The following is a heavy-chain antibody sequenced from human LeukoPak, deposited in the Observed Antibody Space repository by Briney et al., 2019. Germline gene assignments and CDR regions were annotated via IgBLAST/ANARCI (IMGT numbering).Heavy chain of an antibody. CDR2: IYYSGST. CDR3: ARDFTYDFWSGYYKEHAFDI. D-gene: IGHD3-3*01. CDR1: GGSISSYY. V-gene: IGHV4-59*01. Sequence: SETLSLTCTVSGGSISSYYWSWIRQPPGKGLEWIGYIYYSGSTNYNPSLKSRVTISVDTSKNQFSLKLSSVTAADTAVYYCARDFTYDFWSGYYKEHAFDIWGQGTMVTVSS. J-gene: IGHJ3*02.